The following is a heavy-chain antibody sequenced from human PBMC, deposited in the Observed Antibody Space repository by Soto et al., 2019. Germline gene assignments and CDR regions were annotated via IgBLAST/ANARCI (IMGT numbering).Heavy chain of an antibody. J-gene: IGHJ4*02. CDR1: GGSISSGGYY. CDR3: ARETTYYYGSGSYSRPFDY. V-gene: IGHV4-31*03. D-gene: IGHD3-10*01. CDR2: TYYSGST. Sequence: QVQLQESGPGLVKPSQTLSLTCTVSGGSISSGGYYWSWIRQHPGKGLDWIGYTYYSGSTYYNPSIKSRVTISVDTSKNQFFLKLSSVTAADTAVYSCARETTYYYGSGSYSRPFDYWGQGTLVTVSS.